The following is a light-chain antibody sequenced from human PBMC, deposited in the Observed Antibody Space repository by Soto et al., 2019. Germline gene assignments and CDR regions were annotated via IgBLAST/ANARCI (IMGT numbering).Light chain of an antibody. CDR3: RQFARLLGFA. J-gene: IGKJ4*01. CDR2: GAS. CDR1: QSVSSSY. V-gene: IGKV3-20*01. Sequence: ELVLTESPGTLSLSQGERATLTCRASQSVSSSYLAWYQQKPGQAPRLLIYGASTRASGIPDRFSGSGSGTDFTLTISRLEPGDFAVYYCRQFARLLGFAFGGGTKVDI.